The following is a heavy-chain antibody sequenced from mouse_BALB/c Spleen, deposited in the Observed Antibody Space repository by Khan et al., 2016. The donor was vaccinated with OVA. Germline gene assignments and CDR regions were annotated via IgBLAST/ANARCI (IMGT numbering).Heavy chain of an antibody. J-gene: IGHJ4*01. CDR2: INSNTGEA. V-gene: IGHV9-3-1*01. CDR3: VRGGRRAMDY. CDR1: GYTFTNYG. D-gene: IGHD3-3*01. Sequence: QIQLVQSGPELKKSGETVKISCKASGYTFTNYGMNWVKQAPGKGLKWMGWINSNTGEATYADDFKGRFAFSLETSASTAYLQIKNLKYEDTATYFCVRGGRRAMDYWGQGTSVTVSS.